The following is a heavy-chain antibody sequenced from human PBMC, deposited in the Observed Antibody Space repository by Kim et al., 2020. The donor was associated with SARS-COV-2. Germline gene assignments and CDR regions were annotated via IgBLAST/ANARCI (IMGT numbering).Heavy chain of an antibody. J-gene: IGHJ4*02. CDR3: ARHSGWIQPWYITY. CDR2: IYYSGST. V-gene: IGHV4-39*01. Sequence: SQTLSLTCTVSGGSISISSYYCGWIRQPPGKGLEWIGCIYYSGSTHSNPSLKSRVTISVDTSKNQFSLKLTSVTAADPAVYYWARHSGWIQPWYITYWGQ. D-gene: IGHD5-18*01. CDR1: GGSISISSYY.